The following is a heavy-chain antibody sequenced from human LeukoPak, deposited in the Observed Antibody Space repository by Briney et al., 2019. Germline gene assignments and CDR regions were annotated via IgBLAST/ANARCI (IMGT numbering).Heavy chain of an antibody. CDR1: GFTVNSNY. V-gene: IGHV3-53*01. CDR3: ARGFNRGFDP. Sequence: GGSLRLSCAASGFTVNSNYWSWVRQAPGKGLEWVSVIYSGGTTYYADSVKGRFTFSRDNSKNMLHLQMNSLRAEDTAVYYCARGFNRGFDPWCQGTLVIVSS. D-gene: IGHD3-10*01. CDR2: IYSGGTT. J-gene: IGHJ5*02.